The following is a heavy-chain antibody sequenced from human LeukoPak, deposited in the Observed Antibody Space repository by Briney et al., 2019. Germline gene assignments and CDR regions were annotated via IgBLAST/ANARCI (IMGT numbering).Heavy chain of an antibody. Sequence: SETLSLTCTVSGGSISSYYWSWIRQPPGKGLEWIGYIYYSGSTNYNPSLKSRVTISVDTSKNQFSLKLSSVTAADTAVYYCARQFSSWYGLYYFDYWGQGTLVTVSS. CDR3: ARQFSSWYGLYYFDY. D-gene: IGHD6-13*01. CDR1: GGSISSYY. V-gene: IGHV4-59*08. CDR2: IYYSGST. J-gene: IGHJ4*02.